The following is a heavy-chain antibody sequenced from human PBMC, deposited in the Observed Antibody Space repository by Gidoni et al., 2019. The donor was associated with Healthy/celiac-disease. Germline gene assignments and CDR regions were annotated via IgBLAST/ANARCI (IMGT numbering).Heavy chain of an antibody. Sequence: EVQLLESGGGLVQPGGSLRLSCASSGFTFSNYAMTWVRQAPGKGLEWVSAISGSGGSTYYADSVKGRFTIARDNSKNTLYLQMNSLRAEDTAVYYCVASRLLSDWGQGTLVTVSS. CDR3: VASRLLSD. CDR2: ISGSGGST. V-gene: IGHV3-23*01. CDR1: GFTFSNYA. J-gene: IGHJ4*02. D-gene: IGHD4-17*01.